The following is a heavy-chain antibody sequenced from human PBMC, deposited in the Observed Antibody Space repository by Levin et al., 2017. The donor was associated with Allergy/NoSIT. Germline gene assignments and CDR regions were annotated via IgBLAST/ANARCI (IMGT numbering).Heavy chain of an antibody. Sequence: PSQTLSLTCTVSGGSISSYYWSWIRQPPGKGLEWIGYIYYSGSTNYNPSLKSRVTISVDTSKNQFSLKLSSVTAADTAVYYCARDRDHYYGSGSYTGVYYYYYGMDVWGQGTTVTVSS. D-gene: IGHD3-10*01. CDR1: GGSISSYY. V-gene: IGHV4-59*01. J-gene: IGHJ6*02. CDR3: ARDRDHYYGSGSYTGVYYYYYGMDV. CDR2: IYYSGST.